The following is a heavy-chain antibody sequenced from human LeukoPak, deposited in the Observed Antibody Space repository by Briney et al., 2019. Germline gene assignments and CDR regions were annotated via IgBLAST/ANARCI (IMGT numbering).Heavy chain of an antibody. CDR2: ISSSSSYI. J-gene: IGHJ4*02. CDR3: AREEDSLSSFDY. CDR1: GFTFSSYS. Sequence: PGGSLRLSCAASGFTFSSYSINWVRQAPGKGLEWVSSISSSSSYIYYADSVKGRFTISRDNAKNSLYLQMNSLRAEDTAVYYCAREEDSLSSFDYWGQGTLVTVSS. V-gene: IGHV3-21*01. D-gene: IGHD6-6*01.